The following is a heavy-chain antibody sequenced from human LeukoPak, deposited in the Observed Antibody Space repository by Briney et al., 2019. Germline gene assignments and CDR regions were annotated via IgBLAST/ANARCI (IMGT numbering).Heavy chain of an antibody. J-gene: IGHJ4*02. Sequence: GGSLRLSCAASGFPFSSYGMHWVRQAPGKGLEWVAFIQYDGRDKFYADSVKGRFTISRDNSNNAVHLQMNSLRAEDTAVYYCAKDSVSSRLRYFDYWGQGTLVTVSS. CDR3: AKDSVSSRLRYFDY. V-gene: IGHV3-30*02. D-gene: IGHD4-17*01. CDR1: GFPFSSYG. CDR2: IQYDGRDK.